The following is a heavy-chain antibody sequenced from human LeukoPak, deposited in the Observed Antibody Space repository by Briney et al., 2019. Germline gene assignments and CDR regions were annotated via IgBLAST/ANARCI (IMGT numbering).Heavy chain of an antibody. V-gene: IGHV3-53*01. CDR2: IHSGGST. CDR1: GFTASSSS. Sequence: QTGGSLRLSCAASGFTASSSSMSWVRQAPGRGLQWVSVIHSGGSTFYADSVKGRFTISRDNAKNTLYLQMNSLRAEDTAVYYCAREGSAPVYYFDYWGQGTLVTVSS. D-gene: IGHD6-25*01. J-gene: IGHJ4*02. CDR3: AREGSAPVYYFDY.